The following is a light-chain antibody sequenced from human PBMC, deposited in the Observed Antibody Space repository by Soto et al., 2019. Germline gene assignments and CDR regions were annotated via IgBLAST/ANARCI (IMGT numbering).Light chain of an antibody. CDR3: CSYAGSSTYV. V-gene: IGLV2-23*01. J-gene: IGLJ1*01. Sequence: QSVLTQPASVSGSPGQSITISCTGTSSDVGSYNFVSWYQHHPGKAPKLMIYEDSKRPSGVSNRFSCSKSGNTASLTISGLQAEDEADYYCCSYAGSSTYVFGTGTKVTVL. CDR1: SSDVGSYNF. CDR2: EDS.